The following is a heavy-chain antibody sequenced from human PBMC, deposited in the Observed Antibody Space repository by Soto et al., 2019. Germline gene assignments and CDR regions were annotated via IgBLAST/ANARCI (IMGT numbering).Heavy chain of an antibody. CDR1: GGSVSSGSYY. D-gene: IGHD3-22*01. CDR3: ARFYYDSSGYPSLFDY. J-gene: IGHJ4*02. Sequence: PSETLSLTCTVSGGSVSSGSYYWSWIRQPPGKGLEWIGYIYYSGSTNYNPSLKSRVTISVDTSKNQFSLKLSSVTAADTAVYYCARFYYDSSGYPSLFDYWGQGTMVTVSP. V-gene: IGHV4-61*01. CDR2: IYYSGST.